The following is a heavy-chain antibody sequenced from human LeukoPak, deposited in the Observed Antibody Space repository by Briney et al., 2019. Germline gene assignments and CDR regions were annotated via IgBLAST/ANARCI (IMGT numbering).Heavy chain of an antibody. CDR1: GYTFSSYE. CDR2: MNPKTGKT. V-gene: IGHV1-8*01. Sequence: ASVKVSCKTSGYTFSSYEINWVRQATGRGLEWVGWMNPKTGKTAYARNLQGRVTITRDTSISTAYMDLSGLRSEDTAVYYCARSRDGYRRGPKSAEYFQHWGQGTLVTVSS. CDR3: ARSRDGYRRGPKSAEYFQH. D-gene: IGHD5-24*01. J-gene: IGHJ1*01.